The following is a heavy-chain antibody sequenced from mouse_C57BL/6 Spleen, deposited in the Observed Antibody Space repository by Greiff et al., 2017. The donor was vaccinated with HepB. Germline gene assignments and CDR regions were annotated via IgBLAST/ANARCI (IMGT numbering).Heavy chain of an antibody. CDR1: GYTFTDYE. D-gene: IGHD1-1*01. CDR2: IDPETGGT. CDR3: TADGPLRRVWFAY. V-gene: IGHV1-15*01. Sequence: QVQLQQSGAELVRPGASVTLSCKASGYTFTDYEMHWVKQTPVHGLEWIGAIDPETGGTAYNQKFKGKAILTADKSSSTAYMGLRSLTSEDSAVYYCTADGPLRRVWFAYWGQGTLVTVSA. J-gene: IGHJ3*01.